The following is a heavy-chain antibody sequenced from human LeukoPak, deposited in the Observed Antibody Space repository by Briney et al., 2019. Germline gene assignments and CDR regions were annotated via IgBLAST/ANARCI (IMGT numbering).Heavy chain of an antibody. CDR1: GGTFSSYA. V-gene: IGHV1-69*04. D-gene: IGHD1-26*01. CDR3: ATQTRSPISGSYSLDY. CDR2: IIPILGIA. J-gene: IGHJ4*02. Sequence: ASVKVSCKASGGTFSSYAISWVRQAPGQGLEWMGRIIPILGIANYAQKFQGRVTITADKSTSTAYMELSSLRSEDTAVYYCATQTRSPISGSYSLDYWGQGTLVTVSS.